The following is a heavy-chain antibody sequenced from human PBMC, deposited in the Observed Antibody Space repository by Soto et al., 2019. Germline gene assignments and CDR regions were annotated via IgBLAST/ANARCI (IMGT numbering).Heavy chain of an antibody. Sequence: EVQLLESGGGLVQPGGSLRLSCAASGFTFSSSAMTWVRQAPGKGLEWVSAISGSGGSTYYTDSVKGRFTISRDNSKNTLYLQMNSLRAEDTAVYYCTTVTTVDYYFDYWGQGTLVTVSS. CDR3: TTVTTVDYYFDY. CDR2: ISGSGGST. CDR1: GFTFSSSA. J-gene: IGHJ4*02. V-gene: IGHV3-23*01. D-gene: IGHD4-17*01.